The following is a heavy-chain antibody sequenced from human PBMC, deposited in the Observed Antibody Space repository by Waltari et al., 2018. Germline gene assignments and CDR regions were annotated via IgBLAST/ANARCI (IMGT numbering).Heavy chain of an antibody. Sequence: EVQLVESGGGLVQPGRSLRLSCAASGFTFVDYAMHWVRLAPGKGLAWVSGISWNSGSIGYADSVKGRFTISRDNAKNSLYLQMNSLRAEDTALYYCAKEHKRQLLSNNWFDPWGQGTLVTVSS. CDR2: ISWNSGSI. CDR1: GFTFVDYA. CDR3: AKEHKRQLLSNNWFDP. V-gene: IGHV3-9*01. J-gene: IGHJ5*02. D-gene: IGHD2-2*01.